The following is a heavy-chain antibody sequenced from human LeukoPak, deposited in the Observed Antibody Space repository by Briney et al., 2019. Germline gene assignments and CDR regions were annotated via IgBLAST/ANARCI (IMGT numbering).Heavy chain of an antibody. J-gene: IGHJ6*03. CDR3: ARLWFGKGYYYYYMDV. CDR2: IYYSGST. D-gene: IGHD3-10*01. CDR1: GDSISNYY. Sequence: SETLSLTCTVSGDSISNYYWSWIRQPPGKGLEWIGYIYYSGSTNYNPSLKSRVTISVDTSKNQFSLKLSSVTAADTAVYYCARLWFGKGYYYYYMDVWGKGTTVTISS. V-gene: IGHV4-59*01.